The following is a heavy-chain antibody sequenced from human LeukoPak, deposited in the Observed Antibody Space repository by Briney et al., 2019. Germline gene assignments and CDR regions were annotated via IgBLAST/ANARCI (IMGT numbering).Heavy chain of an antibody. D-gene: IGHD2-8*02. J-gene: IGHJ4*02. CDR3: ATYRQVLLPFES. CDR1: GFTFTQYW. CDR2: IFPSGGEI. Sequence: GGSLRLSCAVSGFTFTQYWMTWVRQPPGKGLEWVSSIFPSGGEIHYADSVRGRFTISRDNSKSTLSLQMNSLRAEDTAIYYCATYRQVLLPFESWGQGTLVTVSS. V-gene: IGHV3-23*01.